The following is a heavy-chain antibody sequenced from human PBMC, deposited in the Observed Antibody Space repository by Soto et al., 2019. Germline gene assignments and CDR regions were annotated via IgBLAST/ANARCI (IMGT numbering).Heavy chain of an antibody. CDR3: AIYRCASHYTPSDFDY. CDR1: GFTFSNYA. J-gene: IGHJ4*02. CDR2: MGGSGSVT. V-gene: IGHV3-23*01. D-gene: IGHD1-26*01. Sequence: EVLLLQSGGGLVQPGGSLRLSCAASGFTFSNYAMTLVSQSPGKVLEWVSAMGGSGSVTFHADLDSVKGRFTISRDNSNNTLYLQMISLRAEDTAVYYCAIYRCASHYTPSDFDYWGQGTLVTVSS.